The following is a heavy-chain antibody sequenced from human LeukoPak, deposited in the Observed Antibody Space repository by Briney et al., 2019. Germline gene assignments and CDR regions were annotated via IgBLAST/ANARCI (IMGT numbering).Heavy chain of an antibody. CDR1: GGSISSYY. J-gene: IGHJ4*02. V-gene: IGHV4-59*01. CDR3: ARGPLDSGYTYFDY. Sequence: SETLSLTCTVSGGSISSYYWSWIRQPPGKGLEWIGYFSYSGSTNYNPSLKSRVTVSVDTSKNQFSLKLSSVTAADAAVYHCARGPLDSGYTYFDYWGQGTRVTVSS. CDR2: FSYSGST. D-gene: IGHD5-12*01.